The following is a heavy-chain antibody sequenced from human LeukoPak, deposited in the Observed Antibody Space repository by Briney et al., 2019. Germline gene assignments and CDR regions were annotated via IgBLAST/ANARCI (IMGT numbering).Heavy chain of an antibody. Sequence: TGESLKISCQASGYKITSHWIAWVRQMPGKSPEWMGIIYPGDSDTRYSPSFQGQVVISADKSISTAYQQWSSLKASDTAMYYCARHPSSWGFDYWGQGTLVTVSS. CDR2: IYPGDSDT. D-gene: IGHD6-13*01. CDR3: ARHPSSWGFDY. V-gene: IGHV5-51*01. J-gene: IGHJ4*02. CDR1: GYKITSHW.